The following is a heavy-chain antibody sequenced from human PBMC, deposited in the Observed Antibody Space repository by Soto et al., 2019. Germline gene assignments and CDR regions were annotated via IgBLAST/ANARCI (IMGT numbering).Heavy chain of an antibody. CDR1: GGSISSYY. V-gene: IGHV4-59*08. CDR2: IYYSGST. J-gene: IGHJ6*03. CDR3: ARRGGYDYYYYYYMDV. D-gene: IGHD5-12*01. Sequence: QVQLQESGPGLVKPSETLSLTCTVSGGSISSYYWSWIRQPPGKGLEWIGYIYYSGSTNYNPSLNSRFTISVDTSKNQFSLKLSSVTAADTAVYYCARRGGYDYYYYYYMDVWGKGTTVTVSS.